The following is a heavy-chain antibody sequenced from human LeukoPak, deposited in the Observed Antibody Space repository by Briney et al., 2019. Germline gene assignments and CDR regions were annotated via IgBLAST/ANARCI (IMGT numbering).Heavy chain of an antibody. V-gene: IGHV4-59*08. D-gene: IGHD2-2*01. CDR3: ARLGCTSTSCPLDY. Sequence: SETLSLTCTVSGASIRSYYWSWIRQPPGKGLECIGYIYYTGSTNYNYNPSLKSRVTISVDTSKNQFSLKLSSVTAADTAVYYCARLGCTSTSCPLDYWGQGTLVTVSS. CDR1: GASIRSYY. J-gene: IGHJ4*02. CDR2: IYYTGSTNY.